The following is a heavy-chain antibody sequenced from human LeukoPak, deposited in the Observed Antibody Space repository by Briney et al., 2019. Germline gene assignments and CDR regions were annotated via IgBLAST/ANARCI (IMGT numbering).Heavy chain of an antibody. CDR3: ARDGLRPNDAFDI. CDR1: GLTLSDYY. J-gene: IGHJ3*02. CDR2: ISSSGGSGNI. V-gene: IGHV3-11*04. Sequence: GGSLRLSCAASGLTLSDYYMTWIRQAPGKGLEWVSYISSSGGSGNIYYADSVKGRFTISRDNAKNSLYLQMNSLTAEDTAMYDCARDGLRPNDAFDIWGQGTMATVSS.